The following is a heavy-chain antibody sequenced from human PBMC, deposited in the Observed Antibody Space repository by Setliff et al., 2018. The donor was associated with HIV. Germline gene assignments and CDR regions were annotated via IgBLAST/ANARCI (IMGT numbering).Heavy chain of an antibody. CDR1: GGSITSGDYH. J-gene: IGHJ4*02. CDR3: ARDLGGPRNFDN. CDR2: TYYTGST. Sequence: PSETLSLTCTVSGGSITSGDYHWSWIRQPPGKGLEWIGYTYYTGSTYYDPSLKSRLTISIDTSKNQFSLKLRSVTAADTAVYYCARDLGGPRNFDNWGQGTLVTVSS. D-gene: IGHD2-15*01. V-gene: IGHV4-30-4*08.